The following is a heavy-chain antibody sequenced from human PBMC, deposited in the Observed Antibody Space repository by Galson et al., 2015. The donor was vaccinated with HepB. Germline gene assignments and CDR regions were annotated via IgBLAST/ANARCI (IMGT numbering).Heavy chain of an antibody. CDR2: INHSAST. V-gene: IGHV4-34*01. CDR1: GGSFSGYY. CDR3: ARDLRRSYYYYYGMDV. J-gene: IGHJ6*02. Sequence: ETLSLTCAVYGGSFSGYYWSWIRQPPGKGLEWIGEINHSASTNYNPSLKSRVTISVDTSKNQFSLKLSSVTAADTAVYYCARDLRRSYYYYYGMDVWGQGTTVTVSS. D-gene: IGHD3-9*01.